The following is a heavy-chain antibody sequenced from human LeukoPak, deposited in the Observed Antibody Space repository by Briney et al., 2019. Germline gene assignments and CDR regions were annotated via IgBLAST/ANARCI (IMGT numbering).Heavy chain of an antibody. CDR2: ISSSGSTI. Sequence: GGSLRLSCAASGFTFSDYYMSWLRQAPGKGLEWVSYISSSGSTIYYADSVKGRFTISRDNAKNSLYLQMNSLRAEDTAVYYCARDQDTAMVLFDYWGQGTLVTVSS. CDR1: GFTFSDYY. D-gene: IGHD5-18*01. CDR3: ARDQDTAMVLFDY. J-gene: IGHJ4*02. V-gene: IGHV3-11*04.